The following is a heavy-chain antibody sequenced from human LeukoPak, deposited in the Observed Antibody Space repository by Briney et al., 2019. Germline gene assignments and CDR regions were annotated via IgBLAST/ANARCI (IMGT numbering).Heavy chain of an antibody. J-gene: IGHJ6*02. CDR2: INPNSGGT. CDR1: GYTFTGYY. V-gene: IGHV1-2*02. D-gene: IGHD1-26*01. CDR3: ARSLAGGSYSYYYYYYGMDV. Sequence: ASVKVSCKASGYTFTGYYMHWVRQAPGQGLEWMGWINPNSGGTNYAQKFQGRVTMTRDTSISTAYMELGRLRSDDTAVYYCARSLAGGSYSYYYYYYGMDVWGQGTTVTVSS.